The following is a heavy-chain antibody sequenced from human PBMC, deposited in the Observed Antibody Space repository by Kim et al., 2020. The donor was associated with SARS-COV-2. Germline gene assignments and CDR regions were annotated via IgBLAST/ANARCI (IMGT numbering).Heavy chain of an antibody. CDR1: GGSISSSSDY. D-gene: IGHD3-22*01. CDR3: ARPPNDYYDSSGLYYFDS. J-gene: IGHJ4*02. CDR2: IYYSGRT. Sequence: SETLSLTCTVSGGSISSSSDYWGWIRQPPGKGLEWIGSIYYSGRTYYNPSLKSRVTISVDTSKKQLSLKLISVTAADTAVYYCARPPNDYYDSSGLYYFDSWDQGTLVTVSS. V-gene: IGHV4-39*01.